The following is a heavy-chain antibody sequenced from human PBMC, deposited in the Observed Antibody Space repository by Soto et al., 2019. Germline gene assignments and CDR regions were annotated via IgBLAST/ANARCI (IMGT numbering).Heavy chain of an antibody. J-gene: IGHJ6*02. CDR1: GGTFSRYA. CDR3: AREQGERGIVVVPAAIRPYYYYGMDV. D-gene: IGHD2-2*02. Sequence: GSSVKLACKASGGTFSRYAISWVRQAPGQGLEWMGGIIPIFGTANYAQKSQGRVTITADESTSTAYMELSSLRSEDTAVYYCAREQGERGIVVVPAAIRPYYYYGMDVWGQGTTVTVSS. CDR2: IIPIFGTA. V-gene: IGHV1-69*13.